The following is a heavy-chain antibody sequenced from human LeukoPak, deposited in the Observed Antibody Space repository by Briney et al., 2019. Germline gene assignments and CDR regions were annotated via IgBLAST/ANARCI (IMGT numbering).Heavy chain of an antibody. V-gene: IGHV4-34*01. CDR2: INHSGST. D-gene: IGHD3/OR15-3a*01. CDR1: GGSFSGYY. J-gene: IGHJ5*02. Sequence: SETLSLTCAVYGGSFSGYYWSWIRQPPGKGLEGIGEINHSGSTNYNPSLKSRVTISVDTSKNQFSLKLSSVTAADTAVYYCARAVRGLRRGRKNNWFDPWGQGTLVTVSS. CDR3: ARAVRGLRRGRKNNWFDP.